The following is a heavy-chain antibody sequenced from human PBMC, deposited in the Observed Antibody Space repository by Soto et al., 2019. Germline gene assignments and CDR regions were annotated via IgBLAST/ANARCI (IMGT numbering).Heavy chain of an antibody. Sequence: QGHLVQSGAEVKKPGSSVKVSCKASGGTFSTSSISWLRQAPGQRPEWMGNILPVFGTADYAQKFRDRVTITADKSTNTAYMELRSLFSEDAAVYYCARGHEYGGNSDAFDIWGQGTVVTVSS. V-gene: IGHV1-69*14. D-gene: IGHD4-17*01. CDR1: GGTFSTSS. CDR2: ILPVFGTA. CDR3: ARGHEYGGNSDAFDI. J-gene: IGHJ3*02.